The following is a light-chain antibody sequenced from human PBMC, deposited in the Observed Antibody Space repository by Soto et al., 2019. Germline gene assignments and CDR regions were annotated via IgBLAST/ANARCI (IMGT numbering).Light chain of an antibody. CDR3: QHYGASPRT. Sequence: EIVLTQSPGTLSLSPGERATLSCRASQSVSSNYLAWYQQKPGQAPRLLIYGASSRATGIPDRFSGSGSGTAFTLTSIRLEAEALELCYCQHYGASPRTFGQGTKVEIK. J-gene: IGKJ1*01. CDR2: GAS. V-gene: IGKV3-20*01. CDR1: QSVSSNY.